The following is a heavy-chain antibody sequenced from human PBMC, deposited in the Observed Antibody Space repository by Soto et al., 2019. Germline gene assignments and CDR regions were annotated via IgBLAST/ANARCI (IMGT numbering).Heavy chain of an antibody. Sequence: SVKVSCKASGGTFNSYAISWVRQAPGQGLEWMGGIIPDFGTGNSAQKFRGRVSVIADASTTTVYMRLSGLTLEDTAVYYCARERGGYNRGDFEFWGQGTQVTVSS. J-gene: IGHJ4*02. V-gene: IGHV1-69*13. CDR1: GGTFNSYA. D-gene: IGHD1-26*01. CDR2: IIPDFGTG. CDR3: ARERGGYNRGDFEF.